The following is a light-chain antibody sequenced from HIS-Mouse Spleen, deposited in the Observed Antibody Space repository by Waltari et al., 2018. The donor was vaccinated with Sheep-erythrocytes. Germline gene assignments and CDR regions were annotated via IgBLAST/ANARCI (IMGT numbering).Light chain of an antibody. CDR1: KLGDKY. CDR2: QES. V-gene: IGLV3-1*01. CDR3: QAWDSSIVV. Sequence: SYELTQPPSVSVSPGQTASITCSGDKLGDKYACWYQQKPGQSPVLVIYQESKRPSWIPERFSGCNSGNTATLTISGTQAMDEADYYCQAWDSSIVVFGGGTKLTVL. J-gene: IGLJ2*01.